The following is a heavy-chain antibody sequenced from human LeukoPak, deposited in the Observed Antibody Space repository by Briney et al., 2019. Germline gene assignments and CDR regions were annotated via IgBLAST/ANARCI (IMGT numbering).Heavy chain of an antibody. J-gene: IGHJ4*02. CDR2: INHSGST. CDR3: AVYSSSWYEPTDY. Sequence: SETLSLTCAVYGGSFSGYYWSWIRQPPGKGLEWIREINHSGSTNYNPSLKSRVTISVDTSKNQFSLKLSSVTAADTAVYYCAVYSSSWYEPTDYWGQGTLVTVSS. V-gene: IGHV4-34*01. CDR1: GGSFSGYY. D-gene: IGHD6-13*01.